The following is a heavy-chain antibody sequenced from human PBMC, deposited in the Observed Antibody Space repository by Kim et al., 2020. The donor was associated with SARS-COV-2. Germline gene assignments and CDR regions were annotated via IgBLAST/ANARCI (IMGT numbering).Heavy chain of an antibody. J-gene: IGHJ4*02. CDR1: GFTFSSYS. CDR2: ISSSSSYI. Sequence: GGSLRLSCAASGFTFSSYSMNWVRQAPGKGLEWVSSISSSSSYIYYADSVKGRFTISRDNAKNSLYLQMNSLRAEDTAVYYCARDYDYIWGSYRTVTFDYWGQGTLVTVSS. CDR3: ARDYDYIWGSYRTVTFDY. V-gene: IGHV3-21*01. D-gene: IGHD3-16*02.